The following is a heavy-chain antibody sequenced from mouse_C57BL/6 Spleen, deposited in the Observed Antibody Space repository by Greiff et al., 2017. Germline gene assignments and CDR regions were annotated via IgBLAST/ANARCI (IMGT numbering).Heavy chain of an antibody. D-gene: IGHD1-1*01. CDR3: AIYCYCSSYYLDY. Sequence: DVLLVESGGGLVKPGGSLKLSCAASGFTFSDYGMHWVRQAPEKGLEWVAYISSGSSTIYYADTVKGRFTISRDNANNTMFLQMTSLGSEDLAMYYSAIYCYCSSYYLDYWGQGTTLTVSS. J-gene: IGHJ2*01. CDR1: GFTFSDYG. V-gene: IGHV5-17*01. CDR2: ISSGSSTI.